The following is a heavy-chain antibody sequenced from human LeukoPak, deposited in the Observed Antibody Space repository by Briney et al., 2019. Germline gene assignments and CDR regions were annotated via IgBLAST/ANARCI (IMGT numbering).Heavy chain of an antibody. CDR1: GGSISSSSYY. V-gene: IGHV4-61*02. Sequence: SETLSLTCTVSGGSISSSSYYWSWIRQPAGKGLEWIGRIYTSGGTNYNPSLKSRVTMSVDTSKNQFSLKLGSVTAADTAVYYCARVWSGGFDPWGQGTLVTVSS. J-gene: IGHJ5*02. D-gene: IGHD2-21*01. CDR2: IYTSGGT. CDR3: ARVWSGGFDP.